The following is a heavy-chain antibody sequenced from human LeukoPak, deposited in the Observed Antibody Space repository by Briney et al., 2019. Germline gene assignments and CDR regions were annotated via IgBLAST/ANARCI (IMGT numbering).Heavy chain of an antibody. Sequence: PSETLSLTCTVSGGSISSYYWSWIRQPPGKGLEWIGYIYYSGSTNYNSSLKSRVTISVDTSKNQFSLKLSSVTAADTAVYYCARDGHYGSGSLDYWGQGTLVTVSS. CDR1: GGSISSYY. J-gene: IGHJ4*02. V-gene: IGHV4-59*01. CDR3: ARDGHYGSGSLDY. D-gene: IGHD3-10*01. CDR2: IYYSGST.